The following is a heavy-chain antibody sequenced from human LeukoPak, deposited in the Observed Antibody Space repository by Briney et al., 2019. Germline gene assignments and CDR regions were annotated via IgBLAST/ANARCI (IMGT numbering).Heavy chain of an antibody. CDR3: ARDFQDYYDSSSYYRSPHAFDI. D-gene: IGHD3-22*01. V-gene: IGHV4-61*08. CDR1: GGSISSGGYY. Sequence: SQTLSLTCTVSGGSISSGGYYWSWIRQPPGKGLEWIGYIYYSGSTNYNPSLKSRVTISVDTSKNQFSLKLSSVTAADTAVYYCARDFQDYYDSSSYYRSPHAFDIWGQGTMVTVSS. CDR2: IYYSGST. J-gene: IGHJ3*02.